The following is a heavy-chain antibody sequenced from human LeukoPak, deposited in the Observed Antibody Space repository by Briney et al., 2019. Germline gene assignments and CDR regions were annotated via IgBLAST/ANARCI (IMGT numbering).Heavy chain of an antibody. D-gene: IGHD1-26*01. CDR1: GFSVSSRA. J-gene: IGHJ4*02. CDR2: ISNSGYNT. Sequence: GGSLRLSCAASGFSVSSRAMSSVRQAPGKGLEWVSTISNSGYNTWYADSVKGRFTISRDNSQNTLYLQMSSLRAEDAALYYCARHDGSSFIYYVDHWGQGALVTVSS. V-gene: IGHV3-23*01. CDR3: ARHDGSSFIYYVDH.